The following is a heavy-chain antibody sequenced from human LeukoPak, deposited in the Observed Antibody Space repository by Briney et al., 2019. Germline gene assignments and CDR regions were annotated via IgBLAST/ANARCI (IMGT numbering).Heavy chain of an antibody. CDR1: GGSIRSYC. D-gene: IGHD6-13*01. J-gene: IGHJ5*02. CDR3: ARDGSSWAGGWFDP. Sequence: SETLSLTCSVSGGSIRSYCWSWIRQPPGKGLECIGYIYYSGSTNFNPSRKSRVTISVDTSKNQFSLKLSSVTAADTAVYYCARDGSSWAGGWFDPWGQGTLVTVSS. V-gene: IGHV4-59*01. CDR2: IYYSGST.